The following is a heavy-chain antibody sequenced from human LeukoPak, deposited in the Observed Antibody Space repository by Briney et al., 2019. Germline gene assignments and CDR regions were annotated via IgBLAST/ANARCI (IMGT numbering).Heavy chain of an antibody. D-gene: IGHD3-3*01. Sequence: ASVKVSCKASGYTFTSYGISWVRQAPGQGLEWMGWISAYNGNTNYAQKLQGRVTMTTDTSTSTAYMELRSLRSDDTAVYYCARDQDYDFWSGYYNRPYYFDYWGQGTLVTVSS. CDR2: ISAYNGNT. CDR1: GYTFTSYG. CDR3: ARDQDYDFWSGYYNRPYYFDY. J-gene: IGHJ4*02. V-gene: IGHV1-18*01.